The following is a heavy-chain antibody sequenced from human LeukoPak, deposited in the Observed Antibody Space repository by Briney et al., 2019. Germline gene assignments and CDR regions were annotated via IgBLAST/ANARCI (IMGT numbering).Heavy chain of an antibody. CDR1: GFTVSSNY. J-gene: IGHJ5*02. V-gene: IGHV3-53*01. CDR3: ARERWFDP. Sequence: PGGSLRLSCAASGFTVSSNYMSWVRQAPGKGLEWVSVIYCGGSTYYAVSVKGRFTISRDNSKNTLYLQMNSLRVEDTAVYYCARERWFDPWGQGTLVTVSS. CDR2: IYCGGST.